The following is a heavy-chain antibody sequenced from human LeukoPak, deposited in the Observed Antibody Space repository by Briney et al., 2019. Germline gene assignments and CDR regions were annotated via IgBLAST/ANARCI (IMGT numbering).Heavy chain of an antibody. CDR2: IYSGGST. CDR1: GFTVSSKF. CDR3: ARDWDYDFWSGYHHDAFDI. J-gene: IGHJ3*02. D-gene: IGHD3-3*01. Sequence: GGSLRLSCAASGFTVSSKFMTWVRQAPGKGLEWVSVIYSGGSTYYADSVKGRFTISRDNAKNSLYLQMNSLRAEDTAVYYCARDWDYDFWSGYHHDAFDIWGQGTMVTVSS. V-gene: IGHV3-53*01.